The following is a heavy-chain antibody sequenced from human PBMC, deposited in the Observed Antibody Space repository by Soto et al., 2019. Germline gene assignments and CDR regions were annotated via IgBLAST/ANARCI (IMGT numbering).Heavy chain of an antibody. CDR2: FDPEDGET. CDR3: ATATPTSNSWWGGAFDI. CDR1: GYTLTELS. D-gene: IGHD6-6*01. Sequence: GASVKVSCKVAGYTLTELSTHWVRQAPGKGLEWMGGFDPEDGETIYAQKFQGRVTMTEDTSTDTAYMELSSLRSEDTAVYYCATATPTSNSWWGGAFDIWGQGTMVNVSS. J-gene: IGHJ3*02. V-gene: IGHV1-24*01.